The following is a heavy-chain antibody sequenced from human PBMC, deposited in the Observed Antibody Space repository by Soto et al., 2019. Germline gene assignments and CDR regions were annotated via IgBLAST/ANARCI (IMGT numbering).Heavy chain of an antibody. CDR3: ARDPHYYDSSGYA. J-gene: IGHJ4*02. Sequence: SVKVSCKASGGTFSSYIISWVRQAPGQGLEWMGRIIPIVGVGNYTQKFQGRVTITADKSTRTAYMELSSLRSEDTAVYYCARDPHYYDSSGYAWGQGTLVTVSS. CDR1: GGTFSSYI. V-gene: IGHV1-69*04. CDR2: IIPIVGVG. D-gene: IGHD3-22*01.